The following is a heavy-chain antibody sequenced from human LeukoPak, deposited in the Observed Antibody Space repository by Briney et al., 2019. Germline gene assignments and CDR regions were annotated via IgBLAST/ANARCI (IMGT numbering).Heavy chain of an antibody. CDR1: GYTFTSYY. CDR2: INPSGGST. CDR3: ARGHSAAGHYYYYGMDV. V-gene: IGHV1-46*01. Sequence: ASVKVSCKASGYTFTSYYMHWVRQAPGQGLEWMGIINPSGGSTSYAQKFQGRVTMTRNTSISTAYMELSSLRSEDTAVYYCARGHSAAGHYYYYGMDVWGQGTTVTVSS. D-gene: IGHD6-13*01. J-gene: IGHJ6*02.